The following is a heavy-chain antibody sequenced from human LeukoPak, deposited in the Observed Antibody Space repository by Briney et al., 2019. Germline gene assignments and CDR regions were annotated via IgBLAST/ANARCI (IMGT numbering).Heavy chain of an antibody. CDR1: GHSISSGYY. V-gene: IGHV4-38-2*01. Sequence: SETLSLTCAVAGHSISSGYYWGWIRQPPGTGLEGIGSFYHSGSTDHNPSLKSRVTIAADTSKNQFALKLSSVTAADTAVYYCARSTYSSGWYWDYWGQGTLVTVSS. CDR2: FYHSGST. D-gene: IGHD6-19*01. CDR3: ARSTYSSGWYWDY. J-gene: IGHJ4*02.